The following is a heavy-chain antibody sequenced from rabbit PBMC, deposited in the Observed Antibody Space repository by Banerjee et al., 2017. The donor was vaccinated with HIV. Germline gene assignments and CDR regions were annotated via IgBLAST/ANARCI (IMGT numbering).Heavy chain of an antibody. CDR3: ARGADSSYWSFDL. CDR2: INTGSGST. D-gene: IGHD8-1*01. J-gene: IGHJ4*01. CDR1: GFIFSDNYV. V-gene: IGHV1S40*01. Sequence: QSLEESGGDLVKPGASLTLTCTASGFIFSDNYVMCWVRQAPGKGLEWIACINTGSGSTYYASWAKGRFTISKTSSATVTLQMTSLTAADTATYFCARGADSSYWSFDLWGQGTLVTVS.